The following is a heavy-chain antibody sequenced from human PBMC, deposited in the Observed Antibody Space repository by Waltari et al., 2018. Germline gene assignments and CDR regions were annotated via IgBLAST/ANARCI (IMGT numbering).Heavy chain of an antibody. D-gene: IGHD6-13*01. J-gene: IGHJ4*02. CDR3: ARARRSSWIDY. CDR2: IYSGGST. V-gene: IGHV3-23*03. Sequence: EVQLLESGGGLVQPGGSLRLSCAASGFTFSSYAMSWVRQAPGKGLEWVSVIYSGGSTYYADSVKGRFTISRDNSKNSLYLQMNSLRAEDTAVYYCARARRSSWIDYWGQGTLVTVSS. CDR1: GFTFSSYA.